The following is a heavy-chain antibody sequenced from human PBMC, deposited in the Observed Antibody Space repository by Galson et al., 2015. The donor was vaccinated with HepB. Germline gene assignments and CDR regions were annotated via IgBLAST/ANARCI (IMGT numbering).Heavy chain of an antibody. CDR1: GFTFSSYG. Sequence: SLRLSCAASGFTFSSYGMHWVRQAPGKGLEWVAFIRYDGSNKYYADSVKGRFTISRDNSKNTLYLQMNSLRAEDTAVYYCAKEGIAVAVGYYYYGMDVWGQGTTATVSS. CDR2: IRYDGSNK. J-gene: IGHJ6*02. CDR3: AKEGIAVAVGYYYYGMDV. V-gene: IGHV3-30*02. D-gene: IGHD6-19*01.